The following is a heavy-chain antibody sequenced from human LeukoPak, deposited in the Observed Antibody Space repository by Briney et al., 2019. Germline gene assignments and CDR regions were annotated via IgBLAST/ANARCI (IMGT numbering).Heavy chain of an antibody. CDR3: ARGADGVSSNSRGWFDP. CDR1: GFTFSSYG. Sequence: PGGSLRLSCAASGFTFSSYGMHWVRQAPGKGLEWVAFIRYDGSNKYYADSVKGRFTISRDNSKNTLYLHVNSLRPEDTAVYSCARGADGVSSNSRGWFDPWGQGTLVTVSS. V-gene: IGHV3-30*02. J-gene: IGHJ5*02. CDR2: IRYDGSNK. D-gene: IGHD2-15*01.